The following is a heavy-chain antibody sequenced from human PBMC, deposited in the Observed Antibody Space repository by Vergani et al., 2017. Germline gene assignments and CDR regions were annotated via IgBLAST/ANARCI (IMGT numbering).Heavy chain of an antibody. CDR1: GFTFSHYS. CDR3: ARRDSSSPALDY. J-gene: IGHJ4*02. D-gene: IGHD6-6*01. Sequence: EVQMVESGGGLVKPGGSLRLSCVASGFTFSHYSMNWVRQAPGKGLEWVSGISWNSGAVDYADSVRGRFTISRENAKNSLYLQMNGLRAGDTAVYYCARRDSSSPALDYWGQGTLVTVSS. CDR2: ISWNSGAV. V-gene: IGHV3-21*01.